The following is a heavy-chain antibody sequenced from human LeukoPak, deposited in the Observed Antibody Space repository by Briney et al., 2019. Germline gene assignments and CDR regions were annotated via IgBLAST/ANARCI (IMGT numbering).Heavy chain of an antibody. CDR2: ISYDGSNK. CDR1: GFTFSSYG. CDR3: AKNGYYYDSSGYYYNDY. J-gene: IGHJ4*02. Sequence: AGGSLRLSCAASGFTFSSYGMHGVRQAPGKGLEWVAVISYDGSNKYYADSVKGRFTISRDNSKNTLYLQMNSLRAEDTAVYYCAKNGYYYDSSGYYYNDYWGQGTLVTVSS. V-gene: IGHV3-30*18. D-gene: IGHD3-22*01.